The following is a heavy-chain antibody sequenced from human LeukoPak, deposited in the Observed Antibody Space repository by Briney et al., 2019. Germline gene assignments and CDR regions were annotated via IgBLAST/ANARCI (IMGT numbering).Heavy chain of an antibody. CDR1: GFTFSRYW. V-gene: IGHV3-7*01. D-gene: IGHD1-1*01. CDR2: IRDDGSDK. CDR3: ARGQDWNHDY. J-gene: IGHJ4*02. Sequence: GGSLRLSRAASGFTFSRYWMSWVRQAPGKGLEWVANIRDDGSDKYYVDSVKGRFTISRDNAKNSLYLQMNSLRAEDTAVYYCARGQDWNHDYWGQGTLATVSA.